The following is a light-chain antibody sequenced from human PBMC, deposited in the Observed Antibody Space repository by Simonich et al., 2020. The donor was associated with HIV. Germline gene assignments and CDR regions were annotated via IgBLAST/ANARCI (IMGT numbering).Light chain of an antibody. Sequence: EIVLTQSPATLSLSPGERAALSCRASQSVGSYLPWYQQKPGQAPRLLIYDASNRATGIPARFSGSGSGTDFTLTISSLEPEDFAVYYCQQRSNWPPLTFGGGTKVEIK. CDR2: DAS. V-gene: IGKV3-11*01. CDR1: QSVGSY. CDR3: QQRSNWPPLT. J-gene: IGKJ4*01.